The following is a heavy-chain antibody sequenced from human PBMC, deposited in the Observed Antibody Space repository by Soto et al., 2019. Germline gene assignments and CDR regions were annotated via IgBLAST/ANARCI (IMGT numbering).Heavy chain of an antibody. V-gene: IGHV1-18*01. J-gene: IGHJ6*03. CDR1: GYTFTSYG. CDR2: ISAYNGNT. CDR3: ARDGSSTNRLYYYYYMDV. D-gene: IGHD2-2*01. Sequence: ASVKVSCKASGYTFTSYGISWVRQAPGQGLEWMGWISAYNGNTNYAQKLQGRVTMTTDTSTSTAYMELRSLRSDDTAVYYCARDGSSTNRLYYYYYMDVWGKGTTVTVSS.